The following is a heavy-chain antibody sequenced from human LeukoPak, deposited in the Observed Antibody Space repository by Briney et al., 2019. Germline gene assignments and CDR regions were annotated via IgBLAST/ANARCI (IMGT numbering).Heavy chain of an antibody. CDR1: GGSFSGYY. J-gene: IGHJ4*02. CDR3: ARIIRVVAATIYYFDY. D-gene: IGHD2-15*01. CDR2: INHSGST. V-gene: IGHV4-34*01. Sequence: SETLSLTCAVYGGSFSGYYWSWIRQPPGKGLGWIGEINHSGSTNYNPSLKSRVTISVDTSKNQFSLKLSSVTAADTAVYYCARIIRVVAATIYYFDYWGQGTLVTVSS.